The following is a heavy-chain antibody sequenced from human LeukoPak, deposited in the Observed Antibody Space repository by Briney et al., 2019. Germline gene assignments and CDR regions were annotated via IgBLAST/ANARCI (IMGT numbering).Heavy chain of an antibody. CDR2: IYYSGST. V-gene: IGHV4-31*03. CDR1: GGSISSGGYY. Sequence: PSETLSLTCTVSGGSISSGGYYWSWIRQHPGKGLEWIGYIYYSGSTYYNPSLKSRVTISVDTSKNQFSLKLSSVTAADTAVYYCARYQMATITGYFDYWGQGTLVTVSS. CDR3: ARYQMATITGYFDY. D-gene: IGHD5-24*01. J-gene: IGHJ4*02.